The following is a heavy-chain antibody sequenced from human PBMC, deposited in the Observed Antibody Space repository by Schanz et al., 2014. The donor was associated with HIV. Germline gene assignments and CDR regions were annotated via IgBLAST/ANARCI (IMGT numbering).Heavy chain of an antibody. CDR3: ARDYHWNWFDP. Sequence: QEQLVESGGGVVQPGRSLRLSCAASGFTYRNYGMHWVRQAPGKGLEWVAVIPYDGNNDFYADSVKGRFTISRDNSKNTLYLQMNNLRAEDTAVYYCARDYHWNWFDPWGQGTLVTVSS. D-gene: IGHD1-20*01. CDR1: GFTYRNYG. J-gene: IGHJ5*02. CDR2: IPYDGNND. V-gene: IGHV3-30*03.